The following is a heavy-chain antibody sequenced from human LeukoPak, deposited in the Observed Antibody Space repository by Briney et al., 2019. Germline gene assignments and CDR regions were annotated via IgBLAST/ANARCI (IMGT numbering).Heavy chain of an antibody. J-gene: IGHJ4*02. Sequence: PGGSLRLSCVASGLPIADFAMHWVRQAPGKGLEWVSLISGDGVSTFYADSVKGRFSISRGNSKNSLSLEMNSLRTEDTAMYYCARESGKFDYWGQGTLVAVSS. CDR1: GLPIADFA. CDR3: ARESGKFDY. V-gene: IGHV3-43*02. CDR2: ISGDGVST.